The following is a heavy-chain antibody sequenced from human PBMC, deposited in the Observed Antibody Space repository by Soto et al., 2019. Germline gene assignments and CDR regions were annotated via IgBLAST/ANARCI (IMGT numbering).Heavy chain of an antibody. J-gene: IGHJ1*01. Sequence: QVQLVQSGAEVKKPGASVKVSCKASGYIFTAYSMHWVRQAPGQGLEWMGVVNPSGGSTNYAPKFQGRITMTRDTTTSTVYMDLSSLTSEDTAVYYCAREENCSDGICYSEYFQRWGQGNLVTVSS. CDR3: AREENCSDGICYSEYFQR. CDR1: GYIFTAYS. D-gene: IGHD2-15*01. V-gene: IGHV1-46*01. CDR2: VNPSGGST.